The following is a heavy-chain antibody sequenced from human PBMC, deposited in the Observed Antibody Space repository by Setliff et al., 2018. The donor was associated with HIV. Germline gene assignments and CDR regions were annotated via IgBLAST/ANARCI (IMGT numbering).Heavy chain of an antibody. CDR2: IGTAGDT. J-gene: IGHJ1*01. V-gene: IGHV3-13*03. CDR3: ATDFSISA. D-gene: IGHD2-2*01. Sequence: GGSLRLSCAACGFSFSSYDMHWVRQATGKGLEWVSAIGTAGDTYYPGSVKGQCTISREKAKNSLYPQMNSLRAGDTAVYYCATDFSISAWGRGTLVTVSS. CDR1: GFSFSSYD.